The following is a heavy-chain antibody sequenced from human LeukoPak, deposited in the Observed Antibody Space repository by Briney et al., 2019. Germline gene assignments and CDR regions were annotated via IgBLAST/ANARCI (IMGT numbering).Heavy chain of an antibody. Sequence: TSETPSLTGAVSGGSISSGGYSWSWIRQPPGKGLEWIGYIYHSGSTYYNPSLKSRVTISVDRSKNQFSLKLSSVTAADTAVYYCARDTAYGSGSYTPDYYGMDVWGKGTTVTVSS. CDR2: IYHSGST. J-gene: IGHJ6*04. CDR3: ARDTAYGSGSYTPDYYGMDV. D-gene: IGHD3-10*01. CDR1: GGSISSGGYS. V-gene: IGHV4-30-2*01.